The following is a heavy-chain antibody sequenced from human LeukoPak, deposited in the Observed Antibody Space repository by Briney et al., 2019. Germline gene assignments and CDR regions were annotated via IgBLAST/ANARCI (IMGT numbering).Heavy chain of an antibody. D-gene: IGHD3-10*01. V-gene: IGHV4-59*08. CDR2: VYYSGST. J-gene: IGHJ4*02. CDR3: ASMVRGYFEN. Sequence: PSETLSLTCTVSGASISSSYWSWIRQPPGKGLEWIGYVYYSGSTNYNLSLKSRVIVSLDKSRSQFFLMLSSVTAADTAVYYCASMVRGYFENWGQGTLVTVSS. CDR1: GASISSSY.